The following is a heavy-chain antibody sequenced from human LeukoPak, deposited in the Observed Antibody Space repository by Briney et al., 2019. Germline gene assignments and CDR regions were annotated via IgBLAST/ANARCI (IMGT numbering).Heavy chain of an antibody. J-gene: IGHJ4*02. V-gene: IGHV1-69*05. Sequence: SVKVSCKASGGTFSSYAISWVRQAPGQGLEWMGGIIPIFGTANYAQKLQGRVTITTDESTSTAYMELSSLRSEDTAVYYCARGPYAYYYDSSGYFLYWGQGTLVTVSS. D-gene: IGHD3-22*01. CDR3: ARGPYAYYYDSSGYFLY. CDR2: IIPIFGTA. CDR1: GGTFSSYA.